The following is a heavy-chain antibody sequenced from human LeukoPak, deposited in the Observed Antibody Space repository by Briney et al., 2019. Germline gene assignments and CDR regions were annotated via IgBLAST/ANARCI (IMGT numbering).Heavy chain of an antibody. CDR3: ARRAEDGYNYSWFDP. CDR2: IYYSGST. Sequence: PSETLSLTCTVSGDSLSSYYLSWIRQPPGEGLEWIGYIYYSGSTNYKSSHKSRVTISVDTSKNQFSLKLGSVTAADTAVYYCARRAEDGYNYSWFDPWGQGTLVTVSS. CDR1: GDSLSSYY. D-gene: IGHD5-24*01. V-gene: IGHV4-59*08. J-gene: IGHJ5*02.